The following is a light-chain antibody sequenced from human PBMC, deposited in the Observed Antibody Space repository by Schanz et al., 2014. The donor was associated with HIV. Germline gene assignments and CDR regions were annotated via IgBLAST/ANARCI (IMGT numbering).Light chain of an antibody. V-gene: IGKV1-5*03. J-gene: IGKJ2*02. CDR1: QTISSE. Sequence: DIQMTQSPSTLSASVGDRVSMTCRSSQTISSELAWYQQKPGKAPNLLIYQASILETGVPSRFSGSGSGTEFTLTISSLQPEDFATYYCQQYNDNSCTFGQGTKLEFK. CDR2: QAS. CDR3: QQYNDNSCT.